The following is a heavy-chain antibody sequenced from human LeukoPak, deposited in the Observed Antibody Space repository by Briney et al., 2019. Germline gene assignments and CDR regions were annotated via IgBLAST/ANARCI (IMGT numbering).Heavy chain of an antibody. Sequence: GGSLRLSCAASGFSFSSFSMNWVRQAPGKGLEWVSYISGGSSFTYYVDSVKGRFAISSDNAKNSLYLQMNSLRDEDTAVYYCAELGITMIGGVWGKGTTVTISS. D-gene: IGHD3-10*02. V-gene: IGHV3-21*01. CDR2: ISGGSSFT. CDR1: GFSFSSFS. CDR3: AELGITMIGGV. J-gene: IGHJ6*04.